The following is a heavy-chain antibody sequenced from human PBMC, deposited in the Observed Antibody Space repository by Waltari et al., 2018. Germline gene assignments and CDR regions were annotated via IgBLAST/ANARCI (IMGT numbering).Heavy chain of an antibody. D-gene: IGHD6-13*01. CDR2: IKQDGSEK. CDR1: GLSSGNYW. CDR3: TRGGRDSSWYWRD. V-gene: IGHV3-7*01. Sequence: EVQLVESGGGLAQPGGSLRLSWAASGLSSGNYWMTWVRQASGKGPEWVANIKQDGSEKYYMDSVKGRFTISRDNAKNSLYLQMNNLRVEDTAVYYCTRGGRDSSWYWRDWGQGTLVTVSS. J-gene: IGHJ4*02.